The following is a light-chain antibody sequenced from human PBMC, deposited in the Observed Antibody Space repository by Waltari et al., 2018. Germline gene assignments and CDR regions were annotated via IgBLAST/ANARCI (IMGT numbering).Light chain of an antibody. Sequence: DIQMTQSPSSLSASVGDRVTITCRASQSISSYLNWYQQRPGKAPKLLIYAASSLQSGVPERFSGSGSGNDFTLTISSLQPEDFATYYCQQSYTTPRTFGQGTKVEIK. CDR2: AAS. J-gene: IGKJ1*01. CDR3: QQSYTTPRT. CDR1: QSISSY. V-gene: IGKV1-39*01.